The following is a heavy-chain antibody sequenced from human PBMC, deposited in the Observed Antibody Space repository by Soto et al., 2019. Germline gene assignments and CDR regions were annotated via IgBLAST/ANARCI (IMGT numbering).Heavy chain of an antibody. V-gene: IGHV3-23*01. CDR3: ARDLGVDTIMTDRYQFDY. Sequence: PGGSLRLSCAASGFTFSSYAMTWVRQAPGKGLEWVSSISGSGISTYYADSVKGRFTISRDNAKSTLYLQMNSLRAEDTAVYYCARDLGVDTIMTDRYQFDYWGQGALVTVSS. CDR1: GFTFSSYA. CDR2: ISGSGIST. J-gene: IGHJ4*02. D-gene: IGHD5-18*01.